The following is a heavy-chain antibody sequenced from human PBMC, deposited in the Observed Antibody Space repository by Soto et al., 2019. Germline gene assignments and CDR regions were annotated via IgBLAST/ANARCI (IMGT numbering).Heavy chain of an antibody. Sequence: PGGSLRLSCAASGFTFSSYAMSWVRQAPGKGPEWVSAISGSGGSTYYADSVKGRFTISRDNSKNTLYLQMNSLRAEDTAVYYCAKMRLVTRWFDPWGQGTLVTVSS. V-gene: IGHV3-23*01. CDR1: GFTFSSYA. J-gene: IGHJ5*02. D-gene: IGHD6-19*01. CDR3: AKMRLVTRWFDP. CDR2: ISGSGGST.